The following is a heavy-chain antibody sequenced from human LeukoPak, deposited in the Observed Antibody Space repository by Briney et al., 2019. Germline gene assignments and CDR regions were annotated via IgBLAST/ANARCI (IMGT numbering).Heavy chain of an antibody. CDR2: IFPGDSDT. V-gene: IGHV5-51*01. CDR1: EYSFATYW. CDR3: ASEYCSGGNCYFDY. Sequence: GESLKTSCKGSEYSFATYWIGWVRQMPGQGLEWMGIIFPGDSDTRYSPSFQGQVTISADKSISTAYLQWSSLKASDTVIYYCASEYCSGGNCYFDYWGQGTLVTVSS. D-gene: IGHD2-15*01. J-gene: IGHJ4*02.